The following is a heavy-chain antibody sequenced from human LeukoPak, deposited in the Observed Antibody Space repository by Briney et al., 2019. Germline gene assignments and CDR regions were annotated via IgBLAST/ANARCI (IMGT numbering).Heavy chain of an antibody. V-gene: IGHV1-69*06. CDR1: GGTSSSYP. CDR2: IIPMFDTA. D-gene: IGHD3-10*01. CDR3: ARARSGPYGSGSLDAFDI. J-gene: IGHJ3*02. Sequence: SVKVSCKASGGTSSSYPISWVRQAPGQGLEWMGGIIPMFDTADFAQKFQGRVTITADTSTSTAYMQLSSLRSEDTAVYYCARARSGPYGSGSLDAFDIWGQGTMVTVSS.